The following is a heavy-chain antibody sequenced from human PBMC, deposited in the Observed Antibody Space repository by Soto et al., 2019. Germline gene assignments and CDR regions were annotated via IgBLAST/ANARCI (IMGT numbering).Heavy chain of an antibody. CDR3: AYCPGY. D-gene: IGHD1-26*01. CDR2: ISYDGSNK. V-gene: IGHV3-30*03. J-gene: IGHJ4*02. Sequence: GGSLRLSCAASGFTFSSYGMHWVRQAPGKGLEWVAVISYDGSNKYYADSVKGRFTISRDNSKNTLYLQMNSLRAEDTAVYYCAYCPGYWGQGTLVTVSS. CDR1: GFTFSSYG.